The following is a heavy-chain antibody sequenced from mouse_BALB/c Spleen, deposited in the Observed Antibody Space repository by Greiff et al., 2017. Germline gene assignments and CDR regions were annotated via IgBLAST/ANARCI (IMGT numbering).Heavy chain of an antibody. V-gene: IGHV5-17*02. J-gene: IGHJ2*01. CDR3: ASDDVGY. CDR2: ISSGSSTI. CDR1: GFTFSSFG. D-gene: IGHD2-12*01. Sequence: EVQGVESGGGLVQPGGSRKLSCAASGFTFSSFGMHWVRQAPEKGLEWVAYISSGSSTIYYADTVKGRFTISRDNPKNTLFLQMTSLRSEDTAMYYCASDDVGYWGQGTTLTVSS.